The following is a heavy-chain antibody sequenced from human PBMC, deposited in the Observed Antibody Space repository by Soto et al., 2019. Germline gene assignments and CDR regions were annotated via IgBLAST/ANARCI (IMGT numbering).Heavy chain of an antibody. CDR2: ISYDGSNK. Sequence: GGSLRLSCAASGFTFSSYGMHWVRQAPGKGLEWVAVISYDGSNKYYANSVKGRFTISRDNSKNTLYLQMNSLRAEDTAVYYCAKALKLYNWNQRNDAFDIWGQGTMVTVSS. J-gene: IGHJ3*02. D-gene: IGHD1-20*01. CDR3: AKALKLYNWNQRNDAFDI. V-gene: IGHV3-30*18. CDR1: GFTFSSYG.